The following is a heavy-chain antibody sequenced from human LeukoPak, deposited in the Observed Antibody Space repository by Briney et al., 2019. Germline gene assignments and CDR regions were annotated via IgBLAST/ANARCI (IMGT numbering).Heavy chain of an antibody. CDR2: ISSSGSTI. CDR3: PRAKMISSGTSYYFDY. J-gene: IGHJ4*02. CDR1: GFTFSDYY. Sequence: GGSLRLSCAASGFTFSDYYMSWIRQAPGKGLEGVSYISSSGSTIYYAASGKGRCPIPRDNVKTSLYLQMNSLRADDTAVYYCPRAKMISSGTSYYFDYWGQGTLVTVSS. D-gene: IGHD3-22*01. V-gene: IGHV3-11*01.